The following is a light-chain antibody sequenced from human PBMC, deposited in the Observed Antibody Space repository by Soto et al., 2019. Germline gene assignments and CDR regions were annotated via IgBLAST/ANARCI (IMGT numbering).Light chain of an antibody. CDR2: GAS. CDR3: RQYGRSLEFA. CDR1: QTVSSNF. Sequence: IVLTQSPGTLSLSPGERATLSCRASQTVSSNFLAWYQEKPGQGPRLLIYGASTRATGIPDRFSGSGSGTDFTLTISRLDTEDFAVYYCRQYGRSLEFAVGGGTKVEIK. J-gene: IGKJ4*01. V-gene: IGKV3-20*01.